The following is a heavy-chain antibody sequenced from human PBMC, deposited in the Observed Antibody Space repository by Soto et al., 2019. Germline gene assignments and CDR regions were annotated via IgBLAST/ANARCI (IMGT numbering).Heavy chain of an antibody. CDR2: ISWNSNTI. J-gene: IGHJ4*02. CDR3: AKGTGPN. V-gene: IGHV3-9*01. Sequence: PGGSRILSCAASEFAFDNYAMHWVRQAPGKGLEWVSGISWNSNTIAYADSVKGRFTISRDNAKNSLYLQMNSLRAEDTAFYYCAKGTGPNWGQGTLVTVSS. CDR1: EFAFDNYA.